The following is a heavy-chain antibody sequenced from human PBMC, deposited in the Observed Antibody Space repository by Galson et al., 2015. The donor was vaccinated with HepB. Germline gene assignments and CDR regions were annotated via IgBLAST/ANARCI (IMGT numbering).Heavy chain of an antibody. CDR3: ARDPRVAVAGLMYYFDF. CDR2: ISAYNGDT. Sequence: SVKVSCKASGYTFSSAGFSWVRQAPGQGLEWMGWISAYNGDTDYAQKFQGRVTMTTDTSTSTVYMELRSLRYDDTAVYYCARDPRVAVAGLMYYFDFWGQGTLVTVSS. D-gene: IGHD6-19*01. CDR1: GYTFSSAG. V-gene: IGHV1-18*01. J-gene: IGHJ4*02.